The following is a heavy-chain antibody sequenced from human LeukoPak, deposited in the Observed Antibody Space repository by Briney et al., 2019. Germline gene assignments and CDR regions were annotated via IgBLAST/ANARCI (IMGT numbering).Heavy chain of an antibody. V-gene: IGHV3-48*03. CDR3: AGAGFGWKSEF. J-gene: IGHJ4*02. CDR1: GFTFSRYE. Sequence: GGSLRLSCVASGFTFSRYEMNWVRKAPGKGLGWVSYISSRGSSIYYADSVKGRFTISRDSAKNSLYLQMNSLRADDTAVYYCAGAGFGWKSEFWGQGTLVTVSS. D-gene: IGHD3-9*01. CDR2: ISSRGSSI.